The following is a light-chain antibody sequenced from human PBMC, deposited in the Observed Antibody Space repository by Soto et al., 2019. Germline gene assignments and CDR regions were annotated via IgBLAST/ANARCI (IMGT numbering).Light chain of an antibody. CDR3: CSYAGGPYV. CDR1: SSDVGGFNY. CDR2: NVS. J-gene: IGLJ1*01. V-gene: IGLV2-11*01. Sequence: QSALTQPRSVSGSPGQSVTISCTGTSSDVGGFNYVSWYQQHPGKAPKLMIYNVSKRPSGVPDRFSGSKSANTASLTISGLQADDEADYYCCSYAGGPYVFGTGTKVTVL.